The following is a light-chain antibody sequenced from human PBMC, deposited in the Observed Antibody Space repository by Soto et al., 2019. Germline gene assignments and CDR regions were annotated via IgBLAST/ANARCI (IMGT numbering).Light chain of an antibody. Sequence: EIVMTRSPGTLSVSPGERATLSGRASQNIRSNLAWYQQKPGQAPRLLIYETSIRAPGIPARFSGSGSGTEFTLTISSLQSEDFAVYHCQQYNNWPPFTFGPGTKVDIK. CDR1: QNIRSN. CDR3: QQYNNWPPFT. CDR2: ETS. V-gene: IGKV3-15*01. J-gene: IGKJ3*01.